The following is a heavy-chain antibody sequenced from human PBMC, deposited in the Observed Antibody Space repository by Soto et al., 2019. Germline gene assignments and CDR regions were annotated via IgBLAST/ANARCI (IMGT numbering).Heavy chain of an antibody. CDR1: GGTFSSYA. V-gene: IGHV1-69*01. D-gene: IGHD2-15*01. J-gene: IGHJ6*02. CDR3: ARGYCSGGSCYSGGNYYYHNMDV. Sequence: QVQLVQSGAELKKPGSSVKVSCKASGGTFSSYAISWVRQAPGQGLEWMGGIIPIFHTSNYAQKFQGRVTITAYEFPSTSYMELSSLRSEDTAVYYCARGYCSGGSCYSGGNYYYHNMDVWGQGTTVTVSS. CDR2: IIPIFHTS.